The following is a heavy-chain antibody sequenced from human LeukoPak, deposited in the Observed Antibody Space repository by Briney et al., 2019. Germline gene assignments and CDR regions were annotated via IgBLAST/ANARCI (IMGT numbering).Heavy chain of an antibody. CDR3: TREGWPRRYYMDV. CDR2: IKSKTDGGTT. CDR1: GFTFSNAW. J-gene: IGHJ6*03. Sequence: PGGSLRLSCAASGFTFSNAWMSWVRQAPGKGLEWVGRIKSKTDGGTTDYAAPVKGRFTISRDDSKSIAYLQMNSLKTEDTAVYYCTREGWPRRYYMDVWGKGTTVTISS. D-gene: IGHD5-12*01. V-gene: IGHV3-15*01.